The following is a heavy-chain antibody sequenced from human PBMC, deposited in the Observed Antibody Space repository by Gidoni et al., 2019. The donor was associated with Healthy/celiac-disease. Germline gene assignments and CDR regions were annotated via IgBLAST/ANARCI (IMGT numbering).Heavy chain of an antibody. CDR2: IWYDGSNK. D-gene: IGHD3-9*01. J-gene: IGHJ4*02. V-gene: IGHV3-33*01. CDR1: GFNFSSYG. CDR3: ARGLRYFDWLFDY. Sequence: QVQLGESGGGVVQPGRSLRFSCAASGFNFSSYGMHWVRQAPGKGLGWVAVIWYDGSNKYYADSVKGRFTISRDNSKNTLYLQMNSLRAEDTAVYYCARGLRYFDWLFDYWGQGTLVTVSS.